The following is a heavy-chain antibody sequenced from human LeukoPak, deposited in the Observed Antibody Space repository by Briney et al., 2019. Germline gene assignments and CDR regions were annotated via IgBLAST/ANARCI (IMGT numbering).Heavy chain of an antibody. Sequence: GGSLRLSCAASGFTFNSFWMYLVRQVPGKGLLWVARINSDGCRTSLADSVQGRFTISKNNANNTLYLQMNRLRVEDTAVYYCARGGSGSGYHYYYYYMDVWGKGTTVTISS. CDR3: ARGGSGSGYHYYYYYMDV. D-gene: IGHD3-22*01. V-gene: IGHV3-74*01. CDR2: INSDGCRT. J-gene: IGHJ6*03. CDR1: GFTFNSFW.